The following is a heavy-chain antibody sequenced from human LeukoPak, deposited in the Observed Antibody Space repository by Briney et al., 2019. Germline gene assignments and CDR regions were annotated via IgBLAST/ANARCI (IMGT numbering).Heavy chain of an antibody. V-gene: IGHV4-30-4*01. Sequence: SETLSLTCTVSGGSISSGDYYWSWFRQPPGKGLEWIGYIYYSGSTYYNPSLKSRVTISVDTSKNQFSLKLSSVTAADTAVYYCARVATISHFDYWGQGTLVTISS. CDR1: GGSISSGDYY. CDR3: ARVATISHFDY. CDR2: IYYSGST. J-gene: IGHJ4*02. D-gene: IGHD5-12*01.